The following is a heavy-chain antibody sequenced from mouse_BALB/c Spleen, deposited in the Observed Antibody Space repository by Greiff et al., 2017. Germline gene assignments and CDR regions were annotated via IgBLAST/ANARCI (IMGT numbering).Heavy chain of an antibody. CDR3: ARGGRGYFDY. V-gene: IGHV5-6-3*01. Sequence: EVMLVESGGGLVQPGGSLKLSCAASGFTFSSYGMSWVRQTPDKRLELVATINSNGGSTYYPDSVKGRFTISRDNAKNTLYLQMSSLKSEDTAMYYCARGGRGYFDYWGQGTTLTVSS. CDR1: GFTFSSYG. J-gene: IGHJ2*01. D-gene: IGHD3-3*01. CDR2: INSNGGST.